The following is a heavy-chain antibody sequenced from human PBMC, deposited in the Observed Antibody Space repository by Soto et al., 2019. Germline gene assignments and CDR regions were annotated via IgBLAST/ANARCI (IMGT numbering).Heavy chain of an antibody. J-gene: IGHJ4*02. D-gene: IGHD5-12*01. CDR1: GGSISSGDYY. V-gene: IGHV4-30-4*01. Sequence: SETLSLTCTVSGGSISSGDYYWSWIRQPPGKGLEWIGYIYYSGSTYYNPSLKSRVTISVDTSKNQFSLNLSSVTAADTAMYYCASIQGGYNCDYWGQGTLVTVSS. CDR2: IYYSGST. CDR3: ASIQGGYNCDY.